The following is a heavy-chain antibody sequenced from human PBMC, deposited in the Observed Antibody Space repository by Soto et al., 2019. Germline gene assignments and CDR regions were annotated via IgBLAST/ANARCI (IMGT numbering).Heavy chain of an antibody. J-gene: IGHJ5*02. CDR2: INHSGST. CDR3: ARGRRGIAVAGTGWFDP. CDR1: GGSFSGYY. V-gene: IGHV4-34*01. Sequence: ASETLSLTCAVYGGSFSGYYWSWIRQPPGKGLEWIGEINHSGSTNYNPSLKSRVTISVDTSKNQFSLKLSSVTAADTAVYYCARGRRGIAVAGTGWFDPWGQGTLVTVSS. D-gene: IGHD6-19*01.